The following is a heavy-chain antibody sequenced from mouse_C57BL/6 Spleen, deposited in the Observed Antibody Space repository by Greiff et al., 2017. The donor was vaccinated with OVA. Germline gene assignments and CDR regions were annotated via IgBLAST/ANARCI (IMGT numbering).Heavy chain of an antibody. CDR1: GYTFTSYW. CDR2: IDPSDSET. V-gene: IGHV1-52*01. Sequence: VQLQQSGAELVRPGSSVKLSCKASGYTFTSYWMHWVKQRPIQGLEWIGNIDPSDSETHYNQKFKDKATLTVDKSSSTAYMQLSSLTSEDSAVYYCARSQDGSSYGYFDVWGTGTTVTVSS. J-gene: IGHJ1*03. CDR3: ARSQDGSSYGYFDV. D-gene: IGHD1-1*01.